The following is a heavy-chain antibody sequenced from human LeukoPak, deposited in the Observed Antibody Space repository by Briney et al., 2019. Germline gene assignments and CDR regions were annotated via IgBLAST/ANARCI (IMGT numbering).Heavy chain of an antibody. CDR2: ISAYNGNT. CDR1: GYTFTSYG. CDR3: ARDQFLGYCSGGSCYKGWFDP. Sequence: GASVKVCCKASGYTFTSYGISWVRQAPGQGLEWMGWISAYNGNTNYAQKLQGRVTMTTDTSTSTAYMELRSLRSDDTAVYYCARDQFLGYCSGGSCYKGWFDPWGQGTLVTVSS. J-gene: IGHJ5*02. V-gene: IGHV1-18*01. D-gene: IGHD2-15*01.